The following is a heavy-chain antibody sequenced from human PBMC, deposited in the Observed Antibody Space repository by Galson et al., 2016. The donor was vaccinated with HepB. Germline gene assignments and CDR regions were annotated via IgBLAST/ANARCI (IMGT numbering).Heavy chain of an antibody. J-gene: IGHJ6*02. V-gene: IGHV4-34*01. CDR1: GGSFSGFY. Sequence: SETLSLTCVVDGGSFSGFYWGWIRQSPGKGLEWLGEINHSGSINYNPSLKGRVTVSGDTSKIHFSLRLGAVTAADAGVYYCARGPGMPLGVHLYYVDVWGPGTTVTVSS. D-gene: IGHD3-10*01. CDR2: INHSGSI. CDR3: ARGPGMPLGVHLYYVDV.